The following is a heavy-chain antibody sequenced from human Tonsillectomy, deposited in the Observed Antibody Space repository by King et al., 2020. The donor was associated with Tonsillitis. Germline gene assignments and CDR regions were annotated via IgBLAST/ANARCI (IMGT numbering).Heavy chain of an antibody. CDR2: IYPSGST. J-gene: IGHJ4*02. D-gene: IGHD2-21*02. CDR3: ARTLGLTFCGGDCYPPTLFDY. Sequence: MQLQESGPGLVKPSETLSLTCTVSGGSVSSYSWSWIRQSPGMGLEWIGCIYPSGSTIYNPSLQNRVTISIDTSKNQFSLRLTSVSAADRALYFCARTLGLTFCGGDCYPPTLFDYWGQGALVTVSS. V-gene: IGHV4-59*02. CDR1: GGSVSSYS.